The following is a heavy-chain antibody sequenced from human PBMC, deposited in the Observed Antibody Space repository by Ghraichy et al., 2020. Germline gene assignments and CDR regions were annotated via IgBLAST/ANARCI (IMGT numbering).Heavy chain of an antibody. Sequence: SETQSLTCTVSPGSISTYYWSWIRQPPGKALEWIGYIYYGGSTNYSPSLKSRVTMALDTSKNQFSLKLTSVTAADTAVYYCASLGDFDIWGQGTTVTVSS. V-gene: IGHV4-59*01. CDR2: IYYGGST. D-gene: IGHD3-16*01. J-gene: IGHJ3*02. CDR1: PGSISTYY. CDR3: ASLGDFDI.